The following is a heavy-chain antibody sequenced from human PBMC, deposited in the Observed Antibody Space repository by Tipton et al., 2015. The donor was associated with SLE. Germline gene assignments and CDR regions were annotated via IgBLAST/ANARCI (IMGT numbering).Heavy chain of an antibody. V-gene: IGHV3-23*01. J-gene: IGHJ4*02. CDR1: SFTFSSYA. CDR2: ISGSGSQT. Sequence: GSLRLSCAASSFTFSSYAMSWGRQAQGKGLQWVSSISGSGSQTSYADSVKGRFTISRDRSNTLYLQMNSLRAEDTALYYCAKGRGFGAIYPFDSWGQGTLVTVSS. CDR3: AKGRGFGAIYPFDS. D-gene: IGHD4/OR15-4a*01.